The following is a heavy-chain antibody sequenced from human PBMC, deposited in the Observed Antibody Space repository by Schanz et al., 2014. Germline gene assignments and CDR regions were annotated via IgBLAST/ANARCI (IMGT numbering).Heavy chain of an antibody. Sequence: QVQLVESGGGVVQPGRSLRLSCAASGFTFSDFVMHWVRQAPGKGLEWVGVISHDGSRKDYLDSVKGRFTLSRDNAKNSMYLQMNSLRVEDTAVYYCARDPNSVNEIDYWGQGTLVTVSS. J-gene: IGHJ4*02. CDR1: GFTFSDFV. CDR3: ARDPNSVNEIDY. D-gene: IGHD5-12*01. CDR2: ISHDGSRK. V-gene: IGHV3-30*04.